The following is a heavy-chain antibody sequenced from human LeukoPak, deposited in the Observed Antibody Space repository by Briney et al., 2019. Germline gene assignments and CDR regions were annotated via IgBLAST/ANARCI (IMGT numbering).Heavy chain of an antibody. CDR1: GFIFSDAW. V-gene: IGHV3-15*01. D-gene: IGHD4-17*01. Sequence: KPGGSLRLSCAASGFIFSDAWMSWVRQAPGKGLEWVGHVKIKTEGGSADYSAPVKGRFTISRDDSKNTLYLQMNSLTTEDTAVYYCTTGMTTADYWGQGTLVTVSS. J-gene: IGHJ4*02. CDR3: TTGMTTADY. CDR2: VKIKTEGGSA.